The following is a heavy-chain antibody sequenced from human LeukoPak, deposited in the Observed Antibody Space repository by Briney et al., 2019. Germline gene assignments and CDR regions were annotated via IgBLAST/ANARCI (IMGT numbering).Heavy chain of an antibody. Sequence: ASVKASCKASGYTFTGHYMHWVGQAPGQGLEWMGWINPNSAGTNYAQKFQGRVTMTRDTSITTAYLELKGLRSDDPAIYYCPISPDYTRATDFWGQGTLVTVSS. V-gene: IGHV1-2*02. J-gene: IGHJ4*02. CDR2: INPNSAGT. CDR1: GYTFTGHY. CDR3: PISPDYTRATDF. D-gene: IGHD2-2*02.